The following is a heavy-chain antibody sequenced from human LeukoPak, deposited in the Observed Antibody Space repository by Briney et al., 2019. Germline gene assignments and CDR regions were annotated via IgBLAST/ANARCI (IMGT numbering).Heavy chain of an antibody. CDR1: GFTFGSYA. V-gene: IGHV3-30-3*01. Sequence: QPGGSLRLSCAASGFTFGSYAMHWVRQAPGKGLEWVAVISYDGSNKYYADSVKGRFTISRDNSKNTLYLQMNSLRAEDTAVYYCARDFTMILDYWGQGTLVTVSS. CDR3: ARDFTMILDY. J-gene: IGHJ4*02. CDR2: ISYDGSNK. D-gene: IGHD3-22*01.